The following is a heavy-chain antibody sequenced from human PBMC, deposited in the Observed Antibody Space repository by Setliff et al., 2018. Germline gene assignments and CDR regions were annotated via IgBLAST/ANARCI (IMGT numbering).Heavy chain of an antibody. J-gene: IGHJ4*02. CDR1: GGSFSGYY. CDR3: ATLTGDRGVDY. V-gene: IGHV4-34*01. D-gene: IGHD7-27*01. CDR2: IYYRGST. Sequence: PSETLSLTCAVYGGSFSGYYWSWIRQPPGKGLGWIGEIYYRGSTSYTSSLKSRVSISVDTSKNQFSLNLNSVTAADTAVYYCATLTGDRGVDYWGQGTLVTVSS.